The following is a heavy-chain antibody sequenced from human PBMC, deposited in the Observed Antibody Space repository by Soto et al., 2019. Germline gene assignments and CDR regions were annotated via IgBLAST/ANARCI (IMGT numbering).Heavy chain of an antibody. D-gene: IGHD6-13*01. J-gene: IGHJ4*02. V-gene: IGHV4-31*03. Sequence: QVQLQESGPGLVKPSQTLSLTCTVSGDSIRSGCYYWNWIRQHPGKVLEWIGYIFYSGGAYYNPSLQSRVTISLDTSKTQFSLKLNSVPVADTAVYFCARVRSSAGTLGHRHPLFYFDYWGQGTQVTVSS. CDR2: IFYSGGA. CDR1: GDSIRSGCYY. CDR3: ARVRSSAGTLGHRHPLFYFDY.